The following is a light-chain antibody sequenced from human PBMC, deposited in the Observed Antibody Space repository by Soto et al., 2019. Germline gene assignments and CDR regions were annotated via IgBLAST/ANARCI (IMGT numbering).Light chain of an antibody. Sequence: QSVLTQPPSVSGAPGQRVTISCTGSTSNIGAGYDVHWYQQLPGAAPKLLIFGNSNRASGVPDRFSASKSGISASLAITGLQAEDEADYYCQTYDNNVSGPGYVFGAATKVTVL. CDR1: TSNIGAGYD. V-gene: IGLV1-40*01. CDR2: GNS. CDR3: QTYDNNVSGPGYV. J-gene: IGLJ1*01.